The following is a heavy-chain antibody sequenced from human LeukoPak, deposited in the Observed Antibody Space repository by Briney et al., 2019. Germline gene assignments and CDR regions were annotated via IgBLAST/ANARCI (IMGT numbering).Heavy chain of an antibody. D-gene: IGHD3-22*01. CDR3: ARSNNYYESSGYYAKSRRDFDY. CDR1: GYTFTSYY. CDR2: INPSGGST. J-gene: IGHJ4*02. V-gene: IGHV1-46*01. Sequence: ASVKLSCKSSGYTFTSYYMHWVRQAPGQGLEWMGIINPSGGSTSYAQKFQGRVTMTRATSTSKVYMELSSLRSEDKAVYYCARSNNYYESSGYYAKSRRDFDYWGQGTLVTVSS.